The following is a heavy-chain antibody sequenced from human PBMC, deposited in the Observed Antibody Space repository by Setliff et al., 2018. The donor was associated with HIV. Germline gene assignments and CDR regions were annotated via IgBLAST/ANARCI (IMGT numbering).Heavy chain of an antibody. V-gene: IGHV4-34*01. D-gene: IGHD2-15*01. Sequence: SETLSLTCAVYGGSFSAYYWSWIRQTPGKGLEWIGEINHSGGTNYNPSLKSRVTMSVDTSKNQFSLKLSSVTAADTAVYYCARGRSGYCSGGSCLDYWGQGTLVTVSS. CDR1: GGSFSAYY. CDR3: ARGRSGYCSGGSCLDY. J-gene: IGHJ4*02. CDR2: INHSGGT.